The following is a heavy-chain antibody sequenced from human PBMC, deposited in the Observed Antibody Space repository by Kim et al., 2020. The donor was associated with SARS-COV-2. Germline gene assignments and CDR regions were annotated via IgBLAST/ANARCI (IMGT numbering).Heavy chain of an antibody. CDR2: IWYDGSNK. J-gene: IGHJ6*03. CDR1: GFTFSSYG. V-gene: IGHV3-33*01. Sequence: GGSLRLSCAASGFTFSSYGMHWVRQAPGKGLEWVAVIWYDGSNKYYADSVKGRFTISRDNSKNTLYLQMNSLRAEDTAVYYCARAPVGYCSSTSCHYYYYYMDVWGKGTTVTVSS. D-gene: IGHD2-2*01. CDR3: ARAPVGYCSSTSCHYYYYYMDV.